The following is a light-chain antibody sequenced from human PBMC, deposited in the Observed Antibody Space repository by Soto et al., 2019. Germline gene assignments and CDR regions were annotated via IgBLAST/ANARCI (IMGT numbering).Light chain of an antibody. Sequence: EIVMMQSPATLSVSPGERATLSCRASPSVTNYLAWYQQRPGQAPRLLIFGAFNRATGIPARFSGSGSGTDFTLTISSLEPEDSAVYYCQQRDVWPPVTFGQGTRLEIK. CDR2: GAF. V-gene: IGKV3-11*01. J-gene: IGKJ5*01. CDR3: QQRDVWPPVT. CDR1: PSVTNY.